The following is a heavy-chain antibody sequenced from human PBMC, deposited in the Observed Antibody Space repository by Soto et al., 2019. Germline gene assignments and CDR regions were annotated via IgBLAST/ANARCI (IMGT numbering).Heavy chain of an antibody. D-gene: IGHD2-15*01. CDR3: ARIQRGYDAFDI. Sequence: EVQLVESGGGLVKPGGSLRLSCAASGFTFSSYSMNWVRQAPGKGLEWVSSISSSSSYIYYSDSVKGRFTISRDNAKNSLYLQMNSLRVEDKAVYYCARIQRGYDAFDIWGQGTMVTVSS. J-gene: IGHJ3*02. V-gene: IGHV3-21*01. CDR1: GFTFSSYS. CDR2: ISSSSSYI.